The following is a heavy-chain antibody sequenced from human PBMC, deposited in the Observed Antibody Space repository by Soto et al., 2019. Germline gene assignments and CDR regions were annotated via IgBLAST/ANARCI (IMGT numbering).Heavy chain of an antibody. V-gene: IGHV3-23*01. J-gene: IGHJ4*02. D-gene: IGHD5-12*01. CDR2: ITSTGSST. CDR1: GFIFSNYA. Sequence: EVQLLESGGGFVQPGGSLRLSCAGSGFIFSNYAMTWVRQAPGEGLEWVSGITSTGSSTYYADSVKGRFTISRDNSKNTLFLQINSLRAVDTAVYYCAKGAEGYVVSSLDFWGQGTLVSVSS. CDR3: AKGAEGYVVSSLDF.